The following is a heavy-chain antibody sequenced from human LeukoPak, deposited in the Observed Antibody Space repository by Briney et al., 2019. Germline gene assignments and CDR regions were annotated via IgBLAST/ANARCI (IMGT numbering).Heavy chain of an antibody. D-gene: IGHD3-3*01. V-gene: IGHV3-23*01. CDR3: AKRHYDFWSGYQNQMYYFDY. Sequence: GGSLRLSCAASGFTFSSYAMSWVRQAPGKGLEWVAAISGSGVSTYYADSVKGRFTISRDNSKNTLYLQMNSLRAEDTAVYYCAKRHYDFWSGYQNQMYYFDYWGQRTLVTVSS. CDR1: GFTFSSYA. J-gene: IGHJ4*02. CDR2: ISGSGVST.